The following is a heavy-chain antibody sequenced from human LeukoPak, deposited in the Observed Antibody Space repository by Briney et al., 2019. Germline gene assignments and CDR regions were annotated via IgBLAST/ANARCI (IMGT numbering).Heavy chain of an antibody. D-gene: IGHD5-12*01. V-gene: IGHV3-53*01. CDR3: AKDRVGYEGPFDY. CDR2: IFSST. CDR1: GFTVSSNS. Sequence: GGSLRLSCTVSGFTVSSNSMSWVRQAPGKGLEWVSFIFSSTHYSDSVKGRFTISRDNSKNTLYLQMNSLRAEDTAVYYCAKDRVGYEGPFDYWGQGTLVTVSS. J-gene: IGHJ4*02.